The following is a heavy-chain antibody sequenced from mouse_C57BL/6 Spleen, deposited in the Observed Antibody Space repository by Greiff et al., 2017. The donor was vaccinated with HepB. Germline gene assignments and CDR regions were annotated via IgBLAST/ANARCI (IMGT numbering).Heavy chain of an antibody. Sequence: QVTLKESGPGILQSSQTLSLTCSFSGFSLSTSGMGVSWIRQPSGKGLEWLAHIYWDDDKRYNPSLKSRLTISKDTSRNQVFRKITSVDTADTATYYCARGGDYVRGWYFDVWGTGTTVTVSS. J-gene: IGHJ1*03. CDR2: IYWDDDK. CDR3: ARGGDYVRGWYFDV. D-gene: IGHD2-4*01. V-gene: IGHV8-12*01. CDR1: GFSLSTSGMG.